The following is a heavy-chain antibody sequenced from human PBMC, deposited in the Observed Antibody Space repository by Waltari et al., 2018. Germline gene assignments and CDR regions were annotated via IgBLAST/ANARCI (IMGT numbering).Heavy chain of an antibody. CDR1: GFTFSSYG. CDR3: ARDSSMRPY. Sequence: QVQLVESGGGVVQPGRSLRLSCAASGFTFSSYGMHWVRQAPGKGLEWVEVIGYDGRNKNYADYGKGRVTISRENSKNTLYLQMNSLRAEDTAVYYCARDSSMRPYWGQGTLVTVSS. J-gene: IGHJ4*02. V-gene: IGHV3-33*01. CDR2: IGYDGRNK. D-gene: IGHD2-2*01.